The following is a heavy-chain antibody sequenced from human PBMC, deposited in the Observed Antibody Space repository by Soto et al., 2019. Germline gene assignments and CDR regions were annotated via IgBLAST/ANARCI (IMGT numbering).Heavy chain of an antibody. CDR2: ISSTGDLI. CDR1: GFTVSDYS. V-gene: IGHV3-48*02. Sequence: PGGSLRLSCRASGFTVSDYSVNWVRQAPGKGLEWISYISSTGDLILYADSVKGRFTIARDIAKNSLYLQMDSLRDDDSAVYYCATWAIAVGGEGVWGQGTLVTVSS. J-gene: IGHJ4*02. CDR3: ATWAIAVGGEGV. D-gene: IGHD2-21*01.